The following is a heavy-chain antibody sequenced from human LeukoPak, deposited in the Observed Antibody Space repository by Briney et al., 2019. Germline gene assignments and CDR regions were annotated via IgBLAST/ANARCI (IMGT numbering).Heavy chain of an antibody. Sequence: GGSLRLSCAASGFTFSSFEMKWVRQAPGKGLEWVSYISSGGSTIYYADSVKGRFTISRDNAKNSLYLQMNSLRAEDTAVYYCARDGGGSSSWYASFDYWGQGTLVTVSS. D-gene: IGHD6-13*01. CDR2: ISSGGSTI. J-gene: IGHJ4*02. V-gene: IGHV3-48*03. CDR3: ARDGGGSSSWYASFDY. CDR1: GFTFSSFE.